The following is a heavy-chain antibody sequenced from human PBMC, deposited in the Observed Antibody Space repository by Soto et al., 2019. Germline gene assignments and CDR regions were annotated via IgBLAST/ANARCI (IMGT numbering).Heavy chain of an antibody. CDR1: GGSISSISNHY. D-gene: IGHD3-10*01. Sequence: QVQLQESGPGLVKPSETLSLTCTVSGGSISSISNHYCSWIWQPPGKGLEWIGYISYSGYTSYNPSLKSRVIISVDTSKNQVSLNLASVTAADTAVYYCATQGFGVLHGLVDVWGQGTTVTVSS. V-gene: IGHV4-59*08. CDR2: ISYSGYT. J-gene: IGHJ6*02. CDR3: ATQGFGVLHGLVDV.